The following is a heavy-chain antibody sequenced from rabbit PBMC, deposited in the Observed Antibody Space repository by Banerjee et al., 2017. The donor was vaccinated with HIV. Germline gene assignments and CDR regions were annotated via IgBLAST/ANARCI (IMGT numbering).Heavy chain of an antibody. CDR3: GRGASSDAYSFNL. J-gene: IGHJ4*01. Sequence: QEQLEESGGDLVKPGASLTLTCTASGFSFSSGYWMCWVRQAPGKGLEWIGCIGTGSAKTAYASWAKGRFTISKASSTTVTLQMTSLTAADTATYFCGRGASSDAYSFNLWGPGTLVTVS. CDR2: IGTGSAKT. CDR1: GFSFSSGYW. V-gene: IGHV1S45*01. D-gene: IGHD6-1*01.